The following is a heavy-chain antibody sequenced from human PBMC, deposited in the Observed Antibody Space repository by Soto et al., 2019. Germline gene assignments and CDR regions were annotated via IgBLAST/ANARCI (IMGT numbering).Heavy chain of an antibody. CDR2: ISGSGGST. Sequence: GGSLRLSCAASGFTFSSYAMSWVRQAPGKGLEWVSAISGSGGSTYYADSVKGRFTISRDNSKNTLYLQMNSLRAEDTAVYYCANMYYYDSSGYYQSDYWGQGTLVTVSS. D-gene: IGHD3-22*01. J-gene: IGHJ4*02. CDR3: ANMYYYDSSGYYQSDY. V-gene: IGHV3-23*01. CDR1: GFTFSSYA.